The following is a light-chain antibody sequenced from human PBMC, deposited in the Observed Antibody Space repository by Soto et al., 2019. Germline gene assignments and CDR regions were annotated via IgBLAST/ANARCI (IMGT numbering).Light chain of an antibody. CDR1: QSVSSSH. CDR3: QRYGA. CDR2: SAS. Sequence: EIVLTQSPGTLSLSPGERATLSCRASQSVSSSHLAWYQHKPGQAPRLLIYSASSRATGIPDRFSGSGSGTDFTLTISRLEPEDFAVYYCQRYGAFGQGT. J-gene: IGKJ5*01. V-gene: IGKV3-20*01.